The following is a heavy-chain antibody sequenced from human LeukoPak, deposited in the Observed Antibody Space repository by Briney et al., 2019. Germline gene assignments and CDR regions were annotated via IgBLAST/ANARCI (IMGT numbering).Heavy chain of an antibody. V-gene: IGHV1-2*02. D-gene: IGHD3-22*01. CDR3: ARLAYDQPHGWFDP. J-gene: IGHJ5*02. CDR1: GYTFTGYY. CDR2: INPNSGGT. Sequence: ASVKVSCKASGYTFTGYYMHWVRQAPGQWLEWMGWINPNSGGTNYAQKFQGRVTMTRDTSISTAYMELSRLRSDDTAVYYCARLAYDQPHGWFDPWGQGTLVTVSS.